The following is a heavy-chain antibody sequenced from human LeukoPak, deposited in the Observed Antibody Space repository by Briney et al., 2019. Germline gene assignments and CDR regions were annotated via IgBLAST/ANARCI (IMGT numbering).Heavy chain of an antibody. CDR2: ISGSGGST. Sequence: GGSLRLSSAASGFTFSSYAMSWVRQAPGKGLEWVPVISGSGGSTHYTDPVKGRFTISRDNSKNTLYLQMYSLRAEDTAVYYCAKDSSSISDYWGQGTLVTVSS. CDR3: AKDSSSISDY. V-gene: IGHV3-23*01. CDR1: GFTFSSYA. J-gene: IGHJ4*02. D-gene: IGHD3-9*01.